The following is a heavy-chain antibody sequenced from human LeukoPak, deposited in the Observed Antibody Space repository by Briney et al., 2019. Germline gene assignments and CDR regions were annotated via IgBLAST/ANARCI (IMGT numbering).Heavy chain of an antibody. J-gene: IGHJ4*02. CDR2: IYNSGST. V-gene: IGHV4-31*02. D-gene: IGHD2-21*02. CDR3: ARGGRKYCAGDCYTVDY. CDR1: GFTFSSYG. Sequence: LRLSCAASGFTFSSYGMHWIRQHPGKGLEWIGYIYNSGSTNYNPSLESRVTLSVDASENQFSLKLSSVTAADTAVYYCARGGRKYCAGDCYTVDYWGQGTLVTVSS.